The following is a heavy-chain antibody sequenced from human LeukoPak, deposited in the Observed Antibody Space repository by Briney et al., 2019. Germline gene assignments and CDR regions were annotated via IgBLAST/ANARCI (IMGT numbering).Heavy chain of an antibody. J-gene: IGHJ4*02. Sequence: PGGSLRLSCAASGFTFSTYAMTWVRQAPGRGLEWVSTISGSSGSTDYADSVKGRFTVSRDNSRNTLYLQMHGVRVDDTAVYYCAKGLSATSMGIDYWGQGTLVTVSS. D-gene: IGHD4-17*01. V-gene: IGHV3-23*01. CDR1: GFTFSTYA. CDR2: ISGSSGST. CDR3: AKGLSATSMGIDY.